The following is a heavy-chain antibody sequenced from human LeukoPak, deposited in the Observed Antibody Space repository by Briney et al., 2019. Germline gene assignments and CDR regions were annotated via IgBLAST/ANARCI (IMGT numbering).Heavy chain of an antibody. CDR2: ISYDGSNK. CDR3: ARRGGAYSHPYDY. J-gene: IGHJ4*02. Sequence: RSLRLSCAASGFTFSSYGMHWVRQGPRKGLELVAVISYDGSNKYYADSVKGRFTISRDNSKNTLDLQMNSLRAEDTAVYDCARRGGAYSHPYDYWGQGTLVTVSS. CDR1: GFTFSSYG. V-gene: IGHV3-30*03. D-gene: IGHD4/OR15-4a*01.